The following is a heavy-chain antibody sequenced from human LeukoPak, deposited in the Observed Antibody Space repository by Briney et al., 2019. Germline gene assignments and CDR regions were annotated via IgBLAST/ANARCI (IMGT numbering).Heavy chain of an antibody. CDR1: GYTFTSYY. D-gene: IGHD3-22*01. Sequence: ASVKVSCKASGYTFTSYYMHWVRQAPGQGLEWMGIINPSGGSTSYAQKFQGRVTMTGDMSTSTVYMELSSLRSEDTAVYYCARGFYDSSGYYLPFDYWGQGTLVTVSS. J-gene: IGHJ4*02. CDR2: INPSGGST. V-gene: IGHV1-46*01. CDR3: ARGFYDSSGYYLPFDY.